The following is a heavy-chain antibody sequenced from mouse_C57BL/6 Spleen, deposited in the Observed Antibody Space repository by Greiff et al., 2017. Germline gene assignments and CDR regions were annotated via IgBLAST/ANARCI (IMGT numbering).Heavy chain of an antibody. J-gene: IGHJ4*01. V-gene: IGHV1-72*01. CDR1: GYTFTSYW. Sequence: QVQLQQPGAELVKPGASVKLSCKASGYTFTSYWVHWVKQRPGRGLEWIGRIDPNSGGTKYNEKFKSKATLTVDKPSSTAYMQLSSLTSEDSAVYYCARSGITTVVATDYAMDYWGQGTSVTVSS. CDR3: ARSGITTVVATDYAMDY. D-gene: IGHD1-1*01. CDR2: IDPNSGGT.